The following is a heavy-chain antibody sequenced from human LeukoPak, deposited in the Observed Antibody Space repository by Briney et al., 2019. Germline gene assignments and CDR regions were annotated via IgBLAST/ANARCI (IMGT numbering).Heavy chain of an antibody. Sequence: GGSLRLSCADSGFTFNSYGMNWVRQAPGKGLEWVSSISTSSNYIYYADSVKGRFTISRDNAKNSLYLQMNNLRAEDTAVYYCARDEAVGKANDYWGQGTLVTVSS. D-gene: IGHD7-27*01. CDR1: GFTFNSYG. CDR3: ARDEAVGKANDY. J-gene: IGHJ4*02. CDR2: ISTSSNYI. V-gene: IGHV3-21*01.